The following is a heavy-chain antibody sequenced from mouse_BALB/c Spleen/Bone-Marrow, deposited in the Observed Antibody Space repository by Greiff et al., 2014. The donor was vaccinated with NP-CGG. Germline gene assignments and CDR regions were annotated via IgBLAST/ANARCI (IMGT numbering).Heavy chain of an antibody. CDR2: INPSHGGT. V-gene: IGHV1S81*02. J-gene: IGHJ2*01. Sequence: QVQLQQSGAELVKPGASVKLSCKASGYTFTSYYMYWVKQRPGQGLEWIGGINPSHGGTNFNEKFKSKATLTVDKSSSTAYMQLSSLTSEDSAVYYCTREAYYDYDYFDYWGQGTTLTVSS. CDR1: GYTFTSYY. CDR3: TREAYYDYDYFDY. D-gene: IGHD2-4*01.